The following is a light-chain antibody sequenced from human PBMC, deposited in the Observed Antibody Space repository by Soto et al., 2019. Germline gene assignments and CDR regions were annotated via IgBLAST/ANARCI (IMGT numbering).Light chain of an antibody. J-gene: IGKJ1*01. CDR2: DAS. V-gene: IGKV1-5*01. CDR1: QSISRC. Sequence: EIKMTQSPSTLSASVGDRVTITCQASQSISRCLAWYQQKPGEAPKLLIYDASSLERGVPSRFSGSGAGTECTRTISSLQSDDVETDYCQQYNSYTWTFGQGTQVDIK. CDR3: QQYNSYTWT.